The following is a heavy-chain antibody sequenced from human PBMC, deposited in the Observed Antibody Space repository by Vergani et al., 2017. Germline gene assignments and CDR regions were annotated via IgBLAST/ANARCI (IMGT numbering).Heavy chain of an antibody. CDR1: GFTFSSYA. D-gene: IGHD3-22*01. J-gene: IGHJ1*01. CDR3: ARGPSMIVVVNLLAEYFQH. CDR2: ISYDGSNK. V-gene: IGHV3-30*04. Sequence: QVQLLESGGGVVQPGRSLRLSCAASGFTFSSYAMHWVRQAPGKGLEWVAVISYDGSNKYYADSVKGRFTISRDNSKNTLYLQMNSLRAEDTAVYYCARGPSMIVVVNLLAEYFQHWGQGTLVTVSS.